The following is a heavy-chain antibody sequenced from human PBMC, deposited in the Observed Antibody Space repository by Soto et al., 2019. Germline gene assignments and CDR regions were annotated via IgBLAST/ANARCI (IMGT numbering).Heavy chain of an antibody. D-gene: IGHD3-22*01. CDR2: ISSSGTTM. Sequence: GSLRLSCAASGFIFSSYEMNWVRQAPGKGLEWVSYISSSGTTMYYVDSVKGRFTISRDNAKSSLYLQMNSLRAEDTAVYYCARGNRLYYYDSSGYWDYFDYWGQGTLVTVSS. CDR1: GFIFSSYE. CDR3: ARGNRLYYYDSSGYWDYFDY. J-gene: IGHJ4*02. V-gene: IGHV3-48*03.